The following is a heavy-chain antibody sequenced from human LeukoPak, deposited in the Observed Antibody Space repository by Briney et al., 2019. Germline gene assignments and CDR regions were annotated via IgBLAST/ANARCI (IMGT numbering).Heavy chain of an antibody. D-gene: IGHD4-17*01. V-gene: IGHV4-30-4*01. CDR1: GGSISSGDYY. CDR3: ARDTGYGDSAHFDY. CDR2: IYYSGST. J-gene: IGHJ4*02. Sequence: SETLSLTCTVSGGSISSGDYYWSWIRQPPAKGLEWIGYIYYSGSTYYNPSLKSRVTISVDTSKNQFSLKLSSVTAADTAVYYCARDTGYGDSAHFDYWGQGTLVTVSS.